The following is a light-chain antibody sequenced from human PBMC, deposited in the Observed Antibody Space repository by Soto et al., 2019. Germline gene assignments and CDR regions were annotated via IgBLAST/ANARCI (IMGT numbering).Light chain of an antibody. CDR2: EGS. CDR3: CSYAGMVV. J-gene: IGLJ2*01. V-gene: IGLV2-23*01. Sequence: QSALTQPASVSGSPGQSITISCTGTSSDVGSYNLVSWYQQHPGKAPKLMIYEGSKRPSGVSNRFYCFKSGNTASLTISGRQAEDDADYYCCSYAGMVVFGGGTKLTVL. CDR1: SSDVGSYNL.